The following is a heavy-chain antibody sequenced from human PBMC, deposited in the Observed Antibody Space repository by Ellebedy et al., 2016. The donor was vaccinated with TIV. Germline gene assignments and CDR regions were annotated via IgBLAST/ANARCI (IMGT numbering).Heavy chain of an antibody. CDR1: GFTFSNAW. D-gene: IGHD6-19*01. CDR3: AKDPAKWLVLGYFDY. V-gene: IGHV3-15*05. Sequence: GESLKISCAGSGFTFSNAWMSWVRQAPGKGLEWVGRIKSKTDGGTTDYAAPVKGRFTISRDNSKNSLFLQMNSLRAEDTALYYCAKDPAKWLVLGYFDYWGQGTLVTVSS. J-gene: IGHJ4*02. CDR2: IKSKTDGGTT.